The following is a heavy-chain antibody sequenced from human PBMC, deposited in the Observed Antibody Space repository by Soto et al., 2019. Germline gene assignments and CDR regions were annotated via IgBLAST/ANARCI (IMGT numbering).Heavy chain of an antibody. CDR3: ARGSLFRPFDL. CDR1: CFTFSNYD. CDR2: IGTAGDS. V-gene: IGHV3-13*01. Sequence: GGSLRLSCAASCFTFSNYDMHWVRQDTGKRLEWVSGIGTAGDSYYPGSVKGRFTIFRDNAKNSLYLQMNSLGAGGTAVYYCARGSLFRPFDLWGQGTLVTVSS. J-gene: IGHJ4*02. D-gene: IGHD2-21*01.